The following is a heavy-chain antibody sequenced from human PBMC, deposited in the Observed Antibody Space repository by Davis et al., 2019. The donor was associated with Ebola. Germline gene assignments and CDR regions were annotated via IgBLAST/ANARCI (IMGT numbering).Heavy chain of an antibody. Sequence: AASVKVSCKASGYTFTHYGITWVRQAPGQGLEWMGWINPHNGNTNYAQNVQGRVTMTTDTSTSTAYMEVGSLRSDDTAVYYCARRGEQLAPDPWGQGTLVTVSS. CDR3: ARRGEQLAPDP. CDR2: INPHNGNT. CDR1: GYTFTHYG. V-gene: IGHV1-18*04. D-gene: IGHD6-6*01. J-gene: IGHJ5*02.